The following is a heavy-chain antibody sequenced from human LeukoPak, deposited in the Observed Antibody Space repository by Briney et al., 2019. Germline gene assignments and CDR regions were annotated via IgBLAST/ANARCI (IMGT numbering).Heavy chain of an antibody. D-gene: IGHD4-17*01. CDR3: ARTSSVTPTPSFDS. Sequence: PGGSLRLSCAASGFTFSSYSMNWVRQAPGKGLEWVLSNSSSSSYKYYPDSVKGRFTISRDNAKNSLYLQMNSLRAEDTAVYYCARTSSVTPTPSFDSWGQGTLVTVSS. CDR1: GFTFSSYS. J-gene: IGHJ4*02. CDR2: NSSSSSYK. V-gene: IGHV3-21*01.